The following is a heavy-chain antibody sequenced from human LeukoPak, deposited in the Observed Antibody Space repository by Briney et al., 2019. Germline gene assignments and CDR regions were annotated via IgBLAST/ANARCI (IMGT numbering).Heavy chain of an antibody. V-gene: IGHV5-51*01. D-gene: IGHD5-18*01. CDR3: ARRGEAMDPFDY. J-gene: IGHJ4*02. Sequence: GESLKISCKDSGYSFTSYWIGWVRQMPGKGLEWMGIIYPGDSDTRYSPSFQGQVTISADKSINTAYLQWRSLKASDTAIYYCARRGEAMDPFDYWGQGTLVTVPS. CDR2: IYPGDSDT. CDR1: GYSFTSYW.